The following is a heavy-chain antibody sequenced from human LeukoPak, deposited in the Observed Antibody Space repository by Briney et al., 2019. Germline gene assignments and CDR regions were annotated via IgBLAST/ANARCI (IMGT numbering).Heavy chain of an antibody. CDR3: ARESVVVVPAAPEVGWFDP. D-gene: IGHD2-2*01. V-gene: IGHV1-2*02. CDR2: INPNSGGT. J-gene: IGHJ5*02. Sequence: ASVKVSCKASGYTFTGYYMHWVRQAPGQGLEWMGWINPNSGGTNYAQKFQGRVTMTRDTSISTAYMELSRLRSDDTAVYYCARESVVVVPAAPEVGWFDPWGQGTLVTVSS. CDR1: GYTFTGYY.